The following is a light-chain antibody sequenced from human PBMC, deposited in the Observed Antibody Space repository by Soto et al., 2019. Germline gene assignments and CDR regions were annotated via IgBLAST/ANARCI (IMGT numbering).Light chain of an antibody. V-gene: IGKV3-11*01. J-gene: IGKJ3*01. CDR1: ESVSSH. CDR3: QHRSSWPGA. Sequence: ERVMTQSPATLSVSPGERATLSCRASESVSSHLAWYQQKPGLAPRLLIYGASTRATGVPARFSGSGSGTDFTLTISSLEPEDFAVYYCQHRSSWPGAFGPGTKVDIK. CDR2: GAS.